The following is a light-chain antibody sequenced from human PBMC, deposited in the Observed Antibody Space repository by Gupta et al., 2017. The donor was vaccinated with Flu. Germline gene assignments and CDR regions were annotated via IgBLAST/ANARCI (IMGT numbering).Light chain of an antibody. CDR2: DAS. V-gene: IGKV1-33*01. J-gene: IGKJ5*01. Sequence: PSSLSASVGDRVTITIQSSQAISNYLNCSHHGPRKAPKLLLCDASDLETGVPSRFSGSGSGTALTFTISSMQPEDIATYYCQQYENLPLTSGQGTRLEIK. CDR1: QAISNY. CDR3: QQYENLPLT.